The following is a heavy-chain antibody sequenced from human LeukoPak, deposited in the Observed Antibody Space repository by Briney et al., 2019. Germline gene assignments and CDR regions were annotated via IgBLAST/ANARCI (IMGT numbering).Heavy chain of an antibody. CDR1: RFTLSTYW. J-gene: IGHJ4*02. CDR3: ARGDVDTAMVSDY. V-gene: IGHV3-48*02. Sequence: GGSLRLSCAASRFTLSTYWMSWVRQAPGKGLEWVSYISSSSSTIYYADSVKGRFTISRDNAKNSLYLQMNSLRDEDTAVYYCARGDVDTAMVSDYWGQGTLVTVSS. D-gene: IGHD5-18*01. CDR2: ISSSSSTI.